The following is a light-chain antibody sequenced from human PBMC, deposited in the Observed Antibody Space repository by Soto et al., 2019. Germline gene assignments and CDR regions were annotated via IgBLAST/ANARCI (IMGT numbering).Light chain of an antibody. J-gene: IGKJ5*01. CDR1: QRVANSY. Sequence: EIVLTQSPGTQSLSPGERATIYCRASQRVANSYLAWNQQKPSQAPRLLIFGASSRASGIPDRFSGSGSGTDFSLTISRLESEDFAVYYCQQYGTLITFGQGTHWRLN. CDR2: GAS. V-gene: IGKV3-20*01. CDR3: QQYGTLIT.